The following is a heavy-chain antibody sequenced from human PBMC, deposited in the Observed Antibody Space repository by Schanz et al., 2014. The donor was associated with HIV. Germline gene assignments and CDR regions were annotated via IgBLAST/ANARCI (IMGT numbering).Heavy chain of an antibody. CDR1: GFNFNSYG. CDR3: AKPEYDSSGNSQSHFDY. J-gene: IGHJ4*02. V-gene: IGHV3-23*01. CDR2: ISESGGRT. Sequence: EVQLLESGGGLVQPGGSLRLSCVASGFNFNSYGMHWVRQAPGKGLEWVSSISESGGRTYYADSVNGRFTISRDNSKNTLYLQMTTLRIDDTAVYYCAKPEYDSSGNSQSHFDYWGPGTLVTVSS. D-gene: IGHD3-22*01.